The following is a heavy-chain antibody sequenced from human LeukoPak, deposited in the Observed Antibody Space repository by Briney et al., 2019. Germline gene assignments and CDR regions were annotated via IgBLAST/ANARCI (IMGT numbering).Heavy chain of an antibody. CDR2: INPSGGST. D-gene: IGHD6-25*01. CDR3: ARSGHYYYYGMDV. Sequence: ASVKVSCKASGYTLTSYYMHWARQAPGQGLEWMGIINPSGGSTSYAQKFQGRVTMTRDTSTSTVYMELSSLRSEDTAVYYCARSGHYYYYGMDVWGQGTTVTVSS. V-gene: IGHV1-46*01. J-gene: IGHJ6*02. CDR1: GYTLTSYY.